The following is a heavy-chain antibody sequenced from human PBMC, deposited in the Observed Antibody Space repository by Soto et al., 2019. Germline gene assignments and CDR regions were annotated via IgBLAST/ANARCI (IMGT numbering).Heavy chain of an antibody. V-gene: IGHV1-18*01. CDR2: ISAYNGNT. D-gene: IGHD1-7*01. J-gene: IGHJ5*02. CDR1: GYTFTSYG. Sequence: QVQLVQSGAEVKKPGASVKVSCKASGYTFTSYGISWVRQAPGQGLEWMGWISAYNGNTNYAQKLQGRVTMTTDTSTSTGYRELRSLRSDDTAGYYCARGELELGENNWFDPWGQGTLVTVSS. CDR3: ARGELELGENNWFDP.